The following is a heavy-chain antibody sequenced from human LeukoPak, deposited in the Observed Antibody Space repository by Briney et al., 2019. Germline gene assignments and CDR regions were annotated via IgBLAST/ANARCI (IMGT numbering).Heavy chain of an antibody. D-gene: IGHD4-17*01. J-gene: IGHJ6*03. CDR3: ARAGTTVTTSYYYYMDV. CDR1: GGSISSYY. CDR2: IYYSGST. V-gene: IGHV4-59*01. Sequence: SETLSLTCTVSGGSISSYYWSWIRQPPGKGLEWIGYIYYSGSTNYNPSLKSRVTISVDTSKNQFSLKLSSVTAADTAVYYCARAGTTVTTSYYYYMDVWGKGTTVTISS.